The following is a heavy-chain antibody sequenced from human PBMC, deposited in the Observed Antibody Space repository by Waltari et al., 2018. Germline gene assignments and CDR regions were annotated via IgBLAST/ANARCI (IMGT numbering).Heavy chain of an antibody. CDR3: TRIRITIFGVVKIGDY. Sequence: EVQLVESGGGLVQPGGSLRLACAASGLTFSSFAMSWVRQAPGKGLEWVSAISGSGGSTYYADSVKGRFTISRDNSKNTLYLQMNSLRAEDTAVYYCTRIRITIFGVVKIGDYWGQGTLVTVSS. V-gene: IGHV3-23*04. CDR2: ISGSGGST. J-gene: IGHJ4*02. D-gene: IGHD3-3*01. CDR1: GLTFSSFA.